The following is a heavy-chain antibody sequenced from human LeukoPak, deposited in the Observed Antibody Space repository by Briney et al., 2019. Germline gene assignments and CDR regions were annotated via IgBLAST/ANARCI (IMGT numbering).Heavy chain of an antibody. V-gene: IGHV1-18*01. J-gene: IGHJ4*02. CDR1: GYTFTSYG. D-gene: IGHD4-17*01. Sequence: ASVKVSCKASGYTFTSYGFTWVRQAPGQGLEWMGWISGYNGNTNYAQKLQGRVTMTTDTSTSTAYMELTSLRSNDTAVYYCAMGETVTTPPRDYWGQGTLVTVSS. CDR2: ISGYNGNT. CDR3: AMGETVTTPPRDY.